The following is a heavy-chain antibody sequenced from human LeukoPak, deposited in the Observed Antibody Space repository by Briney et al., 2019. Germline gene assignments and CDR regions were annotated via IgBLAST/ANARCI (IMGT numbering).Heavy chain of an antibody. CDR3: ARDVAPLYCSSTSCWGPWFDP. CDR1: SGSIRSYY. D-gene: IGHD2-2*01. Sequence: PSETLSLTCTVSSGSIRSYYWSWIRQPPGKGLEWIGYIYGSGSTNFNPSLKSRVTISVDTSKNQFSLRLSSVTAADTAVYYCARDVAPLYCSSTSCWGPWFDPWGQGTLVTVSS. V-gene: IGHV4-59*01. J-gene: IGHJ5*02. CDR2: IYGSGST.